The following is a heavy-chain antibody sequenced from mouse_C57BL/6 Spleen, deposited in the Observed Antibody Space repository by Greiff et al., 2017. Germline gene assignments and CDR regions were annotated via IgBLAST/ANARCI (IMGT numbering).Heavy chain of an antibody. CDR2: INPNNGGT. Sequence: VQLQQSGPELVKPGASVKISCTASGYTFTDYYMNWVQQSHGKSLEWIGDINPNNGGTSYHQKFKGTATFTVDQSYSTAYMELRSLTSEDTAVEYCARAFYNGSSPSFDDWGKGTTLTVSS. J-gene: IGHJ2*01. CDR1: GYTFTDYY. CDR3: ARAFYNGSSPSFDD. V-gene: IGHV1-26*01. D-gene: IGHD1-1*01.